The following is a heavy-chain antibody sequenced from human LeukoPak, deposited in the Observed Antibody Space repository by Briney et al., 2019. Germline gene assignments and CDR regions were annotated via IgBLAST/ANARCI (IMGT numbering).Heavy chain of an antibody. CDR1: GGSFSGYY. V-gene: IGHV4-34*01. D-gene: IGHD2-15*01. CDR2: INHSGST. J-gene: IGHJ4*02. Sequence: PSETLSLTCAVYGGSFSGYYWSWIRQPPGKGLEWIGEINHSGSTNYNPSLKSRVTISVDTSKNQFSLKLSSVTAADTAAYYCAREKLADCSGGSCYSVSFDYWGQGTLVTVSS. CDR3: AREKLADCSGGSCYSVSFDY.